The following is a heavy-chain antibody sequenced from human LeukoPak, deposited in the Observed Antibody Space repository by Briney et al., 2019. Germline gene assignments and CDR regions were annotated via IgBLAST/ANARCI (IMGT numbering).Heavy chain of an antibody. V-gene: IGHV1-18*01. J-gene: IGHJ4*02. D-gene: IGHD4-17*01. CDR3: ARENDYGAYRSDY. CDR2: ISVYNGHT. CDR1: GYIFTSYG. Sequence: ASVTVSCTASGYIFTSYGITWVRQAPGQGLEWMGRISVYNGHTNFAQKFQGRVTLTTDTSTSTAYMELRSLRSDDTAVYYCARENDYGAYRSDYWGQGTLVTVSS.